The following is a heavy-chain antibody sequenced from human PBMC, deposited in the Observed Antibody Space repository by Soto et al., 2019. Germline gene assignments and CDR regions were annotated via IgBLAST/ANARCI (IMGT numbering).Heavy chain of an antibody. D-gene: IGHD3-22*01. CDR2: ISGSGGST. V-gene: IGHV3-23*01. Sequence: EVQLLESGGGLVQPGGSLRLSCAASGFTFSSYAMSWVRQAPGKGLEWVSAISGSGGSTYYADSVKGRFTISRDNSRDTLYLQMISLRAEDTAVYYWAKVPYDSSSYYPPLDYWAQVNLVTVSS. CDR1: GFTFSSYA. J-gene: IGHJ4*02. CDR3: AKVPYDSSSYYPPLDY.